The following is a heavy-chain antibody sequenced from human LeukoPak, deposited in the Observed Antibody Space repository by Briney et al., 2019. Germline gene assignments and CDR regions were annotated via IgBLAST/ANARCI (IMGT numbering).Heavy chain of an antibody. CDR3: ARPTSSYCSSTSCYFDAFDI. CDR1: GYSFTSYW. Sequence: GESLKISCKGSGYSFTSYWIGWVRQMPGKGLEWMGIIYPGDSDTRYSPSFQGQVTISADKSISTAYLQWSSLKASDTAMYYCARPTSSYCSSTSCYFDAFDIWGQGTMVTVSS. J-gene: IGHJ3*02. CDR2: IYPGDSDT. D-gene: IGHD2-2*01. V-gene: IGHV5-51*01.